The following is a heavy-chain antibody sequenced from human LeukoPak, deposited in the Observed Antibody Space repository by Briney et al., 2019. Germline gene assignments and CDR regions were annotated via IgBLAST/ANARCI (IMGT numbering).Heavy chain of an antibody. J-gene: IGHJ4*02. CDR2: IYSGGST. CDR1: GFTVSSNY. V-gene: IGHV3-53*01. D-gene: IGHD5-12*01. CDR3: ARAGVATLTLGY. Sequence: GGSLRLSCAASGFTVSSNYMSWVRQAPGKGLEWVSVIYSGGSTYYADSVKGRFTISRDNSKNTLYLQMNSLRAEDTAVYYCARAGVATLTLGYWGQGTLVTVSS.